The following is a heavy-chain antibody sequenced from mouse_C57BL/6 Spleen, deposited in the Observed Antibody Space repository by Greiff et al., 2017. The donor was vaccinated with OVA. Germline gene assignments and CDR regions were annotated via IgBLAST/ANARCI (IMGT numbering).Heavy chain of an antibody. Sequence: DVKLQESGPELVKPGASVKISCKASGYSFTGYYMNWVKQSPEKSLEWIGEINPSTGGTTYNQKLKAKATLTVDKSSSTAYMQLKSLTSEDSAVYYCARDGYFDYWGQGTTLTVSS. CDR3: ARDGYFDY. CDR1: GYSFTGYY. J-gene: IGHJ2*01. CDR2: INPSTGGT. V-gene: IGHV1-42*01. D-gene: IGHD1-1*01.